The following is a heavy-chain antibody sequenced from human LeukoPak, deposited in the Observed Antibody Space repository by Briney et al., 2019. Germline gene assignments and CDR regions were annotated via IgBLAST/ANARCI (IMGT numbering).Heavy chain of an antibody. CDR2: ISNNGGYT. D-gene: IGHD1-26*01. CDR1: GFTFSSSA. V-gene: IGHV3-23*01. J-gene: IGHJ2*01. CDR3: AKDRTVGASYWYFDL. Sequence: GGSLRLSCAASGFTFSSSAMSWVRQAPGKGLEWVSAISNNGGYTYYADSVQGRFTISRDSSRNTLFLHMNTLRAEDTAIYYCAKDRTVGASYWYFDLWGRGTLVTVSS.